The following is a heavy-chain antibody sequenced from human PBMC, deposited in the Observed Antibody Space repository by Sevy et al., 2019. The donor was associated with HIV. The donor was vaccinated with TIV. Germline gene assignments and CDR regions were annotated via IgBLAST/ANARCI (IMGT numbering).Heavy chain of an antibody. CDR3: AEKFGEFPTPYYYYGVDV. CDR1: GFTFSSYA. J-gene: IGHJ6*02. CDR2: ISGSGGST. D-gene: IGHD3-10*01. Sequence: GGSLRLSCAASGFTFSSYAMSWVRQAPGKGLEWVSAISGSGGSTYYADSVKGRFTISRDNSKNTLYLQMNSLRAEDTAVYYCAEKFGEFPTPYYYYGVDVWGQGTTVTVSS. V-gene: IGHV3-23*01.